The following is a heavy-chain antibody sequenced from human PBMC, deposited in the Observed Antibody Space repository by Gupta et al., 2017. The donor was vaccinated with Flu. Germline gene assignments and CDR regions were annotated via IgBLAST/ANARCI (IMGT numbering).Heavy chain of an antibody. J-gene: IGHJ5*02. CDR3: AKDEREYCGGGDCYPQIFDN. D-gene: IGHD2-21*01. CDR1: ALTLRGDA. Sequence: VQLVASGRGVVLSGRARRLACAAYALTLRGDAMPWVGSAPRQGMAWVAVISYDGNYKHYADSVKGRFSVSRDNAKNTLYLQLNSLRGEDTAVYYCAKDEREYCGGGDCYPQIFDNWGQGTLLTVSS. V-gene: IGHV3-30*18. CDR2: ISYDGNYK.